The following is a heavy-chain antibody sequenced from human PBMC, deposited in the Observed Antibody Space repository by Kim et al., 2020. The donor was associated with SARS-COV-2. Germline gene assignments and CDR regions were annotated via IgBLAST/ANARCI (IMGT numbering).Heavy chain of an antibody. CDR1: GGSISSYY. J-gene: IGHJ4*02. CDR3: ARSRGGYSYGLGY. D-gene: IGHD5-18*01. V-gene: IGHV4-59*13. CDR2: IYYSGST. Sequence: SETLSLTCTVSGGSISSYYWSWIRQPPGKGLEWIGYIYYSGSTNYNPSLKSRVTISVDTSKNQFSLKLSSVTAADTAVYYCARSRGGYSYGLGYWGQGTL.